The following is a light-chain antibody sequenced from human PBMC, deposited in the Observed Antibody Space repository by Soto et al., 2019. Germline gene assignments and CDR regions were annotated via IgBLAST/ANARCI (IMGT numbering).Light chain of an antibody. J-gene: IGLJ2*01. Sequence: QSALTQPPSASGSPGQSVTISCTGTSSDVGGYSYVSWYQQHPGKVPKLMIYEVSKRPSGVPDRFSGSKSGNTASLTVSGLQAEDEADYYGSSYAVSNKLVFGGGTKVTVL. CDR1: SSDVGGYSY. CDR2: EVS. CDR3: SSYAVSNKLV. V-gene: IGLV2-8*01.